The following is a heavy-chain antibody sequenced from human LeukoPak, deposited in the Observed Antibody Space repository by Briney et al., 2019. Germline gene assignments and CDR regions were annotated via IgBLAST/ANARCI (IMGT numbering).Heavy chain of an antibody. J-gene: IGHJ4*02. Sequence: SETLSLTCTVSGDSISGTTYYWGWIRQPPGKGLEYIGIIYYSGSTFYNPSLKSRVTISVDTSKKQFSLKVSSVTAADTAVYYCARLNYGDYGNFDYWGQGTLVTVSS. CDR3: ARLNYGDYGNFDY. CDR1: GDSISGTTYY. V-gene: IGHV4-39*01. D-gene: IGHD4-17*01. CDR2: IYYSGST.